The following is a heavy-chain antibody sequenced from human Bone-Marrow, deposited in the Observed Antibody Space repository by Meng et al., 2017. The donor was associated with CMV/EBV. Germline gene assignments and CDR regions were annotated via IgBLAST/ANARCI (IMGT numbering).Heavy chain of an antibody. CDR3: ARDRSRVVPAAPVGYYYYGMDV. V-gene: IGHV1-2*02. D-gene: IGHD2-2*01. J-gene: IGHJ6*02. CDR1: GYTFTGYY. Sequence: ASVKVSCKASGYTFTGYYMHWVRQAPGQGLEWMGWINPNSGGTNYAQKFQGRVTMTRDTSISTAYMELSRLRSDDTAVYYCARDRSRVVPAAPVGYYYYGMDVWGQGNTVPVSS. CDR2: INPNSGGT.